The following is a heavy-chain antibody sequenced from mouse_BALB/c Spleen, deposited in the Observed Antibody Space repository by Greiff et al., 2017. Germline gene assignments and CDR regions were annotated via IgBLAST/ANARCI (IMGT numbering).Heavy chain of an antibody. Sequence: EVQLQQSGAELVRSGASVKLSCTASGFNIKDYYMHWVKQRPEQGLEWIGWIDPENGDTEYAPKFQGKATMTADTSSNTAYLQLSSLTSEDTAVYYCNAWGYYGSVYAMDYWGQGTSVTVSS. CDR2: IDPENGDT. D-gene: IGHD1-1*01. V-gene: IGHV14-4*02. CDR1: GFNIKDYY. J-gene: IGHJ4*01. CDR3: NAWGYYGSVYAMDY.